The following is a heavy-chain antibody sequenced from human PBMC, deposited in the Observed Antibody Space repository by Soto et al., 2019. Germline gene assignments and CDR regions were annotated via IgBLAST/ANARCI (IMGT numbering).Heavy chain of an antibody. Sequence: QVQLQQWGAGLLKPSETLSLTCAVYGGSFSGYYWSWIRQPPGKGLEWIGEINHSGSTNYNPSLKSRVTISVDTSKNQFSLKLSSVTAADTAVYYCARGYYDSSSHWGQGTLVTVSS. V-gene: IGHV4-34*01. CDR3: ARGYYDSSSH. J-gene: IGHJ4*02. CDR2: INHSGST. D-gene: IGHD3-22*01. CDR1: GGSFSGYY.